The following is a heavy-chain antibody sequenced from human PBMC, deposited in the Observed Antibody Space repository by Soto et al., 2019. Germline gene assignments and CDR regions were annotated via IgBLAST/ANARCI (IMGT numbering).Heavy chain of an antibody. Sequence: QVQLQESGPGLVKPSETLSLTCTVSGGSISSYYWSWIRQPPGKGLEWIGYIYYSGSTNYNPSLKSRVTMSVDTSKNQFSLKLSSVTAADTAVYYCARGGSGLFDYWGQGTLVTVSS. J-gene: IGHJ4*02. CDR1: GGSISSYY. D-gene: IGHD3-3*01. V-gene: IGHV4-59*01. CDR3: ARGGSGLFDY. CDR2: IYYSGST.